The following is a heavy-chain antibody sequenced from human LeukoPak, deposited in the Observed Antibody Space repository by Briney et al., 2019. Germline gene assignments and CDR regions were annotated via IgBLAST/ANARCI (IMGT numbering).Heavy chain of an antibody. CDR1: GGSISSYY. Sequence: SETLSLTCTVSGGSISSYYWGWIRQPAGKGLEWIGRIYTSGSTNYNPSLKSRVTMSVDTSKNQFSLKLSSVTAADTAVYYCARVVYGSGASNRFDPWGQGTLVTVSS. V-gene: IGHV4-4*07. J-gene: IGHJ5*02. D-gene: IGHD3-10*01. CDR3: ARVVYGSGASNRFDP. CDR2: IYTSGST.